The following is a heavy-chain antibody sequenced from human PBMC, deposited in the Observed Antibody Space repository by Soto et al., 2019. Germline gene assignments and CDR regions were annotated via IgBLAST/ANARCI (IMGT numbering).Heavy chain of an antibody. D-gene: IGHD2-21*01. CDR2: ISPSGRDI. J-gene: IGHJ5*02. CDR1: GFTFGSYR. V-gene: IGHV3-21*01. CDR3: ARDLVGYCGGDCHFYWFDP. Sequence: PGESLKISCEASGFTFGSYRMTWVRQLPGKGLEWVSSISPSGRDIYYADSLKGRFTISRDNAKNSLFLQMNSLRVEDTAVYYCARDLVGYCGGDCHFYWFDPWGQGTLVTVSS.